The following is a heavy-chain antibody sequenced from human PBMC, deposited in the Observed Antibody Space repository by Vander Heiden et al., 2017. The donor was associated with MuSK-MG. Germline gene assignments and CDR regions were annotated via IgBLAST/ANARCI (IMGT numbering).Heavy chain of an antibody. CDR3: VRDAGWLRSWYSFEY. Sequence: SLALPCTYSFSTFSSFPMHWVRQAPGKGLEWVAIISYDGSDKYYADSLQGRFTISRDNSKNTLFLQMNSLRAEDTAVYYCVRDAGWLRSWYSFEYWGQGSLVTVSS. CDR1: FSTFSSFP. CDR2: ISYDGSDK. J-gene: IGHJ4*02. V-gene: IGHV3-30*04. D-gene: IGHD5-12*01.